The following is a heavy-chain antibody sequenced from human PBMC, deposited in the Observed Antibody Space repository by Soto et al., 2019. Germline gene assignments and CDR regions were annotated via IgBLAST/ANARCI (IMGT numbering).Heavy chain of an antibody. J-gene: IGHJ4*02. CDR1: GGTFSSYA. CDR2: IIPIFGTA. CDR3: ARAIAAAGPRAVDY. Sequence: QVQLVQSGAEVKKPGSSVKVSCKASGGTFSSYAISWVRQAPGQGLEWMGGIIPIFGTANYAQKFQGRVTITADEXXRPAYRELSSLRSEDTAVYYCARAIAAAGPRAVDYWGQGTLVTVSS. D-gene: IGHD6-13*01. V-gene: IGHV1-69*12.